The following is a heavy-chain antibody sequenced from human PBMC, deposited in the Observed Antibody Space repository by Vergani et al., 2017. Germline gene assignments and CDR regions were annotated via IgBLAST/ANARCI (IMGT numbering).Heavy chain of an antibody. CDR2: ISGSGGST. J-gene: IGHJ4*02. V-gene: IGHV3-23*01. CDR1: GFTFSSYA. Sequence: EVQLLESGGGLVQPGGSLRLSCAASGFTFSSYAMSWVRQAPGKGLEGVSAISGSGGSTYYADSVKGRFTISRDNSKNTLYLQMNSLRAEDTAVYYGAKVGGGVRLGDYGDYAEPDYWGQGTLVTVSS. CDR3: AKVGGGVRLGDYGDYAEPDY. D-gene: IGHD4-17*01.